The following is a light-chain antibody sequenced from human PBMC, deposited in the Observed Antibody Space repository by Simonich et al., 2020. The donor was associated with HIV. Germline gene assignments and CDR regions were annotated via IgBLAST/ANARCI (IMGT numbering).Light chain of an antibody. CDR2: GAT. CDR3: QQYNNWPLT. Sequence: EVVMTQSPATLSVSPGERATLSCRASQSISSYLAWYQQKPGQTPTLLIYGATTRATGIPARFSGSGSGTEFTLTISSLQSEDFAVYYCQQYNNWPLTFGGGTRVEI. CDR1: QSISSY. J-gene: IGKJ4*01. V-gene: IGKV3-15*01.